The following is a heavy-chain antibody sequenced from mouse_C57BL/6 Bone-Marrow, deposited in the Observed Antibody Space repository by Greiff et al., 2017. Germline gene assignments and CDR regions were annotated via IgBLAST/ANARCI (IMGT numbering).Heavy chain of an antibody. CDR3: ARPEVVATDWFAY. V-gene: IGHV5-6*01. CDR1: GFTFSSYG. J-gene: IGHJ3*01. Sequence: VQLKESGGDLVKPGGSLKLSCAASGFTFSSYGMSWVRQTPDKRLEWVATISSGGSYTYYPDSVKGRFTISRDNAKNTLYLQMSSLKSEDTAMYYCARPEVVATDWFAYWGQGTLVTVSA. CDR2: ISSGGSYT. D-gene: IGHD1-1*01.